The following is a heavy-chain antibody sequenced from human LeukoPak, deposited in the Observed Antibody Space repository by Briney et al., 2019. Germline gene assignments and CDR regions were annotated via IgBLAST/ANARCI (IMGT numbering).Heavy chain of an antibody. V-gene: IGHV3-48*03. J-gene: IGHJ4*02. D-gene: IGHD6-6*01. CDR1: GFTFSSYE. CDR3: ARPRVRSSSSGLDY. Sequence: GGSLRLSCAASGFTFSSYEMNWVRQAPGKGLEWVSYISSSGSTIYYADSVKGRFTISRDNAKNSLYLQMNSLRAEDTAVYYCARPRVRSSSSGLDYWGQGTLVTVSS. CDR2: ISSSGSTI.